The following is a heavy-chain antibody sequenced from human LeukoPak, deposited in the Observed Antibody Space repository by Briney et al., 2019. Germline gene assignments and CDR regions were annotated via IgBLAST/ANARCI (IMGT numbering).Heavy chain of an antibody. CDR3: VRDNDDYKDDDFVYAFDI. CDR1: GFSFSTYI. Sequence: GGSLRLSCAASGFSFSTYIMNWVRQAPGKGLEWFAIINSGGSVTYYAGSVRGRFTISRDNAKNSLYLQMNSLRDEDTAVYYCVRDNDDYKDDDFVYAFDIWGQGTMVTVFS. CDR2: INSGGSVT. D-gene: IGHD4-17*01. J-gene: IGHJ3*02. V-gene: IGHV3-48*02.